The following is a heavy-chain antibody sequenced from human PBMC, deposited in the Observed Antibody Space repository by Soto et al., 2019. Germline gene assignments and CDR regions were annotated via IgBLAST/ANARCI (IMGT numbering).Heavy chain of an antibody. V-gene: IGHV4-39*01. D-gene: IGHD6-6*01. CDR3: ARLSRSSSSRFDY. CDR1: GGSISSSSYY. CDR2: IYYSGST. J-gene: IGHJ4*02. Sequence: SETLSLTGTVSGGSISSSSYYWGWIRQPPGKGLEWIGSIYYSGSTYYNPSLKGRVTISVDTSKNQFSLKLSSVTAAYTAVYYCARLSRSSSSRFDYWGQGTLVTVSS.